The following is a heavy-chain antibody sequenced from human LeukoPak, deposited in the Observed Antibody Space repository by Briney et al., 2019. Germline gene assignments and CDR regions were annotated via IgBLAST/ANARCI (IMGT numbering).Heavy chain of an antibody. CDR2: IKHSGST. V-gene: IGHV4-34*01. J-gene: IGHJ4*02. CDR3: ARGEALFDY. Sequence: AETLSLTCAVYGGSFSGYYWSWIRQPPGKGLEWIGEIKHSGSTNYNPSLKSQVNISVDTSKNEFSLKMNFVNAAGTAVYYCARGEALFDYWGKGTLVTVSS. CDR1: GGSFSGYY.